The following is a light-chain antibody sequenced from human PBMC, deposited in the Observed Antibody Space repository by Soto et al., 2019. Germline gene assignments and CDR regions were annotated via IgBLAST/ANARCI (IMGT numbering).Light chain of an antibody. Sequence: EIVLTQSPATLSLSPGERATLSCRASQSVSNYLAWFQQKPGQAPRLLIYDASNRATGIPARFSGNGSGTDFTLTISSLEPEDFAVYYCQQYGSSGTFGQGTKVDIK. J-gene: IGKJ1*01. CDR3: QQYGSSGT. CDR2: DAS. CDR1: QSVSNY. V-gene: IGKV3-11*01.